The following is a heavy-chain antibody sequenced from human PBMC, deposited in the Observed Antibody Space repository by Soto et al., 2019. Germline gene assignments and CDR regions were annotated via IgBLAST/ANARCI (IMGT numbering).Heavy chain of an antibody. J-gene: IGHJ4*02. CDR1: GDSMSDFY. CDR3: ARFRRNYFDY. D-gene: IGHD3-10*01. V-gene: IGHV4-59*01. Sequence: SETLSLTCTVSGDSMSDFYWGWIRQTPGKGLEWIGYINYVGRTSYYSPSLQSRVTISLDSSKNQFSLILSSVTAADTAVYFCARFRRNYFDYWGQGTQVTSPQ. CDR2: INYVGRTS.